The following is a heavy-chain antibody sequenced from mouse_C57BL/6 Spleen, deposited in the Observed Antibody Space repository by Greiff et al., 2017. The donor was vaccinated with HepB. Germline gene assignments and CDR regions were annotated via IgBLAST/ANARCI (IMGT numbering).Heavy chain of an antibody. J-gene: IGHJ1*03. CDR3: AISLSYWYFDV. CDR1: GFSLTSYG. V-gene: IGHV2-5*01. Sequence: VKLQESGPGLVQPSQSLSITCTVSGFSLTSYGVHWVRQSPGKGLEWLGVIWRGGSTDYNAAFMSRLSITKDNSKSQVFFKMNSLQADDTAIYYCAISLSYWYFDVWGTGTTVTVSS. CDR2: IWRGGST.